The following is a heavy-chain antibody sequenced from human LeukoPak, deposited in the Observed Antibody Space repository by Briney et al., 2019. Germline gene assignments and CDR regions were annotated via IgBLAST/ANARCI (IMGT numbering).Heavy chain of an antibody. D-gene: IGHD4-23*01. V-gene: IGHV1-18*01. CDR1: GYTFTSYG. J-gene: IGHJ4*02. CDR2: ISAYNGNT. CDR3: ARDNETTVVTPDYFDY. Sequence: GASVKVSCKASGYTFTSYGISWVRQAPGQGLEWMGWISAYNGNTNYAQKLQGRATMTTDTSTSTAYMELRSLRSDDTAVYYCARDNETTVVTPDYFDYWGQGTLVTVSS.